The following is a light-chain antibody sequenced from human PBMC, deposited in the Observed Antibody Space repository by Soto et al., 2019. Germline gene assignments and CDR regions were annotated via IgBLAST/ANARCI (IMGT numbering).Light chain of an antibody. CDR3: HQYNNRPPCT. V-gene: IGKV3D-15*01. CDR1: QSIRNY. Sequence: DIEMTQSPATLSVSPGETATISCRASQSIRNYLAWYQQKPGQAPRLLIYVASTRSTGIPARFSGSGSGTEYTLTISSQQSDDFATYYCHQYNNRPPCTFGQGTKVEI. CDR2: VAS. J-gene: IGKJ1*01.